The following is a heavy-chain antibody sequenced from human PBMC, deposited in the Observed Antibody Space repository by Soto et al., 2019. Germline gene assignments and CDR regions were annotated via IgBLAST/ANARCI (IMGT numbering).Heavy chain of an antibody. CDR3: ARGFEAARYFDY. Sequence: ASVKVSCKASGYTFTNYLMHWVRQAPGQRFEWMGWINAANDNTKYSQKLQGRVTFTKDTSATTAYMELSSLRSEDTAVYYCARGFEAARYFDYWGQGTLGTVSS. J-gene: IGHJ4*02. CDR2: INAANDNT. D-gene: IGHD6-6*01. V-gene: IGHV1-3*01. CDR1: GYTFTNYL.